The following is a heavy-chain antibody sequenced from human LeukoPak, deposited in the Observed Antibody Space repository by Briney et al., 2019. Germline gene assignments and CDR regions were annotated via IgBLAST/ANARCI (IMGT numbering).Heavy chain of an antibody. CDR1: GGSITSEY. CDR2: VYHTGSA. V-gene: IGHV4-39*07. CDR3: ARTLGVLDYYYMDV. Sequence: SETLSLTCTVSGGSITSEYRGWLRQTPEKGLEWIGSVYHTGSAYKNPSLESRVAFSVDTSKNQFSLQVMSVTAADTAVYYCARTLGVLDYYYMDVWGRGTAVTVSS. D-gene: IGHD3-16*01. J-gene: IGHJ6*03.